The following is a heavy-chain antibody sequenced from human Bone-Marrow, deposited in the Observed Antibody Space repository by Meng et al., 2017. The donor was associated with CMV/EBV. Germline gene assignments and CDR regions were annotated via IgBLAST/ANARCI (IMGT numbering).Heavy chain of an antibody. CDR2: INHSGST. Sequence: SETLSLTCAVSGGSFSGYYWSWIRQPPGKGLEWIGEINHSGSTNYNPSLKSRVTISVDTSKNQFSLKLSSVTAADTAVYYSVRFRGSCSLTSCYADSGLDVWAQGTTVTVSS. D-gene: IGHD2-2*01. CDR3: VRFRGSCSLTSCYADSGLDV. CDR1: GGSFSGYY. V-gene: IGHV4-34*01. J-gene: IGHJ6*02.